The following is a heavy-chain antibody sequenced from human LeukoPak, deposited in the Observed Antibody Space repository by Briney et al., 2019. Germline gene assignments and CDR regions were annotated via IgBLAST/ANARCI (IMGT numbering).Heavy chain of an antibody. Sequence: GGSLRLSCAASGFTFSSYAMHWVHQAPGKGLEYVSAISSNGGSTYYANSVKGRFTISRDNSKNTLYLQMGSLRAEDMAVYYCARGRGMTFDYWGQGTLVTVSS. J-gene: IGHJ4*02. CDR2: ISSNGGST. D-gene: IGHD2-21*02. V-gene: IGHV3-64*01. CDR1: GFTFSSYA. CDR3: ARGRGMTFDY.